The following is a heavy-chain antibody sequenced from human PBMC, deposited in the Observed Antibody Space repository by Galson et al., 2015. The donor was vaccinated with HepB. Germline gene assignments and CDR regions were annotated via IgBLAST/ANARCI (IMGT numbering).Heavy chain of an antibody. V-gene: IGHV3-21*01. D-gene: IGHD1-26*01. J-gene: IGHJ4*02. CDR2: ISSSSSYI. CDR1: GFTFSSYS. Sequence: SLRLSCAASGFTFSSYSMNWVRQAPGKGLEWVSSISSSSSYIYYADSVKGRFTISRDDAKNSLYLQMNSLRAEDTAVYYCARPRYSGSSLCYWGQGTLVTVSS. CDR3: ARPRYSGSSLCY.